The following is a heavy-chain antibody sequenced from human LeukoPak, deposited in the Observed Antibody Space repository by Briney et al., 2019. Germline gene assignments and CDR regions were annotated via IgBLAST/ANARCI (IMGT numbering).Heavy chain of an antibody. CDR1: GGSFSGYY. Sequence: PSETLSLTCAVYGGSFSGYYWSWIRQPPGTGLEWMGEINHSGSTNNNPSLKSRVTISVDTCKNQFSLKLSSVTAADTAVYYCARDYYGSGSKNIGGHYFDYWGQGALVTVSS. CDR3: ARDYYGSGSKNIGGHYFDY. V-gene: IGHV4-34*01. J-gene: IGHJ4*02. CDR2: INHSGST. D-gene: IGHD3-10*01.